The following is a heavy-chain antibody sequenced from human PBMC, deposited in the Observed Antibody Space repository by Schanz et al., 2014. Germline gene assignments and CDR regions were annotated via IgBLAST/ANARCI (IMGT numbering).Heavy chain of an antibody. V-gene: IGHV4-31*03. CDR2: IDYRGNP. D-gene: IGHD6-25*01. CDR1: GASISSVRYF. CDR3: ARVRPGFAIDP. Sequence: QLHLQESGPGLVKPSETLSLTCTVSGASISSVRYFWTWIRQHPGKGLEWIGHIDYRGNPYYNESLKSRLTISLHASENQFSLQLTSVTAADTAVYYCARVRPGFAIDPWGQGTLVTVSS. J-gene: IGHJ5*02.